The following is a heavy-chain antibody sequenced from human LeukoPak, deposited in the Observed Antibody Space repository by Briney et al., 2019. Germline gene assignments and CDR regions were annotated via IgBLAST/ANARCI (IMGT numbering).Heavy chain of an antibody. Sequence: ASVKVSCKASGYTFTSYYMHWVRQAPGQGLEWMGIINPSGGSTSYAQKFQGRVTMTRDTSTSTVYMELSSLRAEDTGVYYCARMVRGDGYGMDVWGQGTTVTVSS. CDR1: GYTFTSYY. D-gene: IGHD3-10*01. CDR2: INPSGGST. V-gene: IGHV1-46*03. CDR3: ARMVRGDGYGMDV. J-gene: IGHJ6*02.